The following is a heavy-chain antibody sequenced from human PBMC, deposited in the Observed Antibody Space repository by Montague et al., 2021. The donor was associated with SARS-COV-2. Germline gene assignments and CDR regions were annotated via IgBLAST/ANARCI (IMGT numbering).Heavy chain of an antibody. V-gene: IGHV6-1*01. CDR1: GDSVAGNSAT. J-gene: IGHJ6*02. Sequence: CAISGDSVAGNSATWDWVRQSPSRGLEWLGRTYYRNKWYNDYAVXVRGRVTINPDTSKNQFSLQLNSVTPEDTAIYYCTSGREGNYNVMDVWGQGTTVTVSS. CDR2: TYYRNKWYN. D-gene: IGHD1-1*01. CDR3: TSGREGNYNVMDV.